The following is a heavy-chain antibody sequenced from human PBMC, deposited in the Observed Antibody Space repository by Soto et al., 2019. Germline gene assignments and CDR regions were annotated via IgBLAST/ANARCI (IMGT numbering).Heavy chain of an antibody. J-gene: IGHJ4*02. D-gene: IGHD2-15*01. CDR2: FSSSGGVT. CDR3: TKANRYCSGANCFTFDY. Sequence: EVQLLESGGGLLQPGGSLRLSCAASGFTFSNYAMSWVRQAPGKGLEWVSTFSSSGGVTYYADSVKGRFTISRDNSKNSLYMQMNRLRAENTAVYYCTKANRYCSGANCFTFDYWGLGTLVTVS. CDR1: GFTFSNYA. V-gene: IGHV3-23*01.